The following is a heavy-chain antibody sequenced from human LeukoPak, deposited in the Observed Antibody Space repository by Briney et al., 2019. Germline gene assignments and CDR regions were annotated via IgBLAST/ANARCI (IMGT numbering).Heavy chain of an antibody. CDR2: INPNSGGT. Sequence: AASVKVSCKASGYTFTGYYMHWVRQAPGQGLEWMGWINPNSGGTNYARKFQGRVTMTRDTSISTAYLELSRLRSDDTAVYYCAIDYSNYVVGYYFDYWGQGTLVTVSS. CDR1: GYTFTGYY. J-gene: IGHJ4*02. V-gene: IGHV1-2*02. D-gene: IGHD4-11*01. CDR3: AIDYSNYVVGYYFDY.